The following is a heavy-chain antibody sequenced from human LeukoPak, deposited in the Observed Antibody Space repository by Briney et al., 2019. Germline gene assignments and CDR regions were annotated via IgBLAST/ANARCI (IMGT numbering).Heavy chain of an antibody. CDR1: GFTFSSYS. J-gene: IGHJ4*02. CDR3: ARRDDLSSSYDY. V-gene: IGHV3-21*01. CDR2: ISSSSSYI. Sequence: GGSLRLSCAASGFTFSSYSMNWVRQAPGKGLEWVSSISSSSSYIYYADSVKGRFTISRDNAKNSLYLQMSSLRAEDTAVYYCARRDDLSSSYDYWGQGTLVTVSS. D-gene: IGHD6-13*01.